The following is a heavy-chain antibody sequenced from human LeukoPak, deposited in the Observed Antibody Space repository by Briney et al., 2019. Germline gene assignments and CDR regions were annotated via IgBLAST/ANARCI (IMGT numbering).Heavy chain of an antibody. Sequence: GRSLRLSCSGSGFTFGDYALSWVRQAPGKGLEWVGFIRSKAYGGTIAYAASVRGRFTISRDDSKSIAYLQMNSLKTEHTAVYYCTRGAGYTYGSFYWGQGTLVTVSS. D-gene: IGHD5-18*01. CDR2: IRSKAYGGTI. V-gene: IGHV3-49*04. J-gene: IGHJ4*02. CDR1: GFTFGDYA. CDR3: TRGAGYTYGSFY.